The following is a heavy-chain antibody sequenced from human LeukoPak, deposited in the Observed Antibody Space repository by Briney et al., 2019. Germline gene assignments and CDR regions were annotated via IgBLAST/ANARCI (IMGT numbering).Heavy chain of an antibody. D-gene: IGHD3-3*01. CDR1: GGTFSRYA. Sequence: SVKVSCTASGGTFSRYAISWVRQAPGQGLEWMGGIIPMFGTANYAQKFQGRVTITADESTSTAYMELSSLRSEDTAVYYCASPAQLRFLEWLSFDYWGQGTLVTVSS. CDR2: IIPMFGTA. J-gene: IGHJ4*02. V-gene: IGHV1-69*13. CDR3: ASPAQLRFLEWLSFDY.